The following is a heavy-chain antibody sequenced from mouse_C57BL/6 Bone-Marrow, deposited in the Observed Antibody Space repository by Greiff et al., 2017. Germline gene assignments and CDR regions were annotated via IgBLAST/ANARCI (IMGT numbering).Heavy chain of an antibody. CDR3: ARDSNYVDYYAMDY. J-gene: IGHJ4*01. CDR2: IDPSDSYT. Sequence: QVQLQQSGAELVKPGASVKLSCKASGYTFTSYWMQWVKQRPGQGLEWIGEIDPSDSYTNYNQKFKGKATLTVDTSSSTAYMQLSSLTSEDYAVYYCARDSNYVDYYAMDYWGQGTSVTVSS. CDR1: GYTFTSYW. D-gene: IGHD2-5*01. V-gene: IGHV1-50*01.